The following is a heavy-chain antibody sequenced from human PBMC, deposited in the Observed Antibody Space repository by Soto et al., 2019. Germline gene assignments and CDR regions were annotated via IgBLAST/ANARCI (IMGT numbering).Heavy chain of an antibody. CDR3: ARYKSNYYYGMDV. CDR2: IYYSGIT. J-gene: IGHJ6*02. CDR1: GGSFSGYY. Sequence: SETLSLTCAVYGGSFSGYYWTWIRQPPGKGLEWIGYIYYSGITNYNPSLKSRVTISVDTSKNQFSLKLSSVTAADTAVYYCARYKSNYYYGMDVWGQGTTVTVSS. V-gene: IGHV4-59*01. D-gene: IGHD1-20*01.